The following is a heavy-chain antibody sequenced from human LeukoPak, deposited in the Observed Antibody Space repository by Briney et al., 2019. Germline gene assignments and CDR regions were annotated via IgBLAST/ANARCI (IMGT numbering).Heavy chain of an antibody. CDR3: ARVGHCSSTACFIDY. V-gene: IGHV3-74*01. J-gene: IGHJ4*02. Sequence: GGSLRLSCAASGFTFSHYWMHWVRPAPGKGLVWVSRIESDGGRTDYADSLKGRFTISRDNAKNTLYLEMNSLRAEDTAVYYCARVGHCSSTACFIDYWGQGTLVTVSS. CDR1: GFTFSHYW. CDR2: IESDGGRT. D-gene: IGHD2-2*01.